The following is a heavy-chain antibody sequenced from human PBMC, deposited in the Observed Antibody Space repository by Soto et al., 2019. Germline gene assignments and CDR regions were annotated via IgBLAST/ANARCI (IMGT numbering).Heavy chain of an antibody. D-gene: IGHD5-12*01. CDR1: GGSISSYY. Sequence: SETLSLTCTVSGGSISSYYWSWIRQPPGKGLEWIGKINYSGSTNYNPSLKSRVTISVDTSKNQFSLKLSSVTAAETAVYYCARGGDGDIVAKNKPFDYWGRGTLVTVSS. V-gene: IGHV4-59*12. CDR3: ARGGDGDIVAKNKPFDY. CDR2: INYSGST. J-gene: IGHJ4*02.